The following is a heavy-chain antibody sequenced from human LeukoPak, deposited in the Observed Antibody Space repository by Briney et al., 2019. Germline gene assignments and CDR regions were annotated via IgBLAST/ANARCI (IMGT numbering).Heavy chain of an antibody. D-gene: IGHD3-10*01. J-gene: IGHJ4*02. Sequence: GGSLRLSCAASGLTFSRFAMNWARQAPGKGLEWVSDISGSGGSTYYADSVKGRLTISRDNSKSTLYLQMNSLRAEDTAVYYCAKAYYYGSGSNYKTFDYWGQGTLVTVAS. CDR2: ISGSGGST. CDR3: AKAYYYGSGSNYKTFDY. CDR1: GLTFSRFA. V-gene: IGHV3-23*01.